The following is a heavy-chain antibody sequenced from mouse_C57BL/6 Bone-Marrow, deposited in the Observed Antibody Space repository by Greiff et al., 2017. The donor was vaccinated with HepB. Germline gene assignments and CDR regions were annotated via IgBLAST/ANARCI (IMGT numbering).Heavy chain of an antibody. CDR1: GYTFTSYW. D-gene: IGHD1-1*01. CDR3: AGGGDYYGSSSDY. V-gene: IGHV1-64*01. J-gene: IGHJ2*01. CDR2: IHPNSGST. Sequence: QVQLQQPGAELVKPGASVKLSCKASGYTFTSYWMHWVKQRPGQGLEWIGMIHPNSGSTNYNEKFKSKATLTVDKSSSTAYMQLSSLTSEDSAVYYWAGGGDYYGSSSDYWGQGTTLTVSS.